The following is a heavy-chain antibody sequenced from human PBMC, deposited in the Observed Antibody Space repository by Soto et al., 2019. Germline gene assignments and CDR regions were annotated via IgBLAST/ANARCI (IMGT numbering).Heavy chain of an antibody. V-gene: IGHV4-34*01. D-gene: IGHD5-18*01. CDR1: GGSFSGYS. J-gene: IGHJ3*02. Sequence: QVQLPQWRAGLLKPSETLSLTCAVYGGSFSGYSWSWIRQPPAKGLEWIGEINHSGSPHYNPSLKSRITISVDPSKNHFSRKLSSVTAADTAVYYCARGPVDTAMDDCFDIWGQGTMVTVSS. CDR2: INHSGSP. CDR3: ARGPVDTAMDDCFDI.